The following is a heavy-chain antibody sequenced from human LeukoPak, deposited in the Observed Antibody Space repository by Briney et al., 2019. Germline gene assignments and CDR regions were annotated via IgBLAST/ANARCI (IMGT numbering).Heavy chain of an antibody. J-gene: IGHJ4*02. CDR1: GGSISSGTHY. CDR3: ARDGDYYDSSLDY. CDR2: IYTSGST. Sequence: SETLSLTCTVSGGSISSGTHYWSWIRQPAGKGLEWIGRIYTSGSTNYNPSLKSRVTISVDTSKNQFSLKLSSVTAADTAVYYCARDGDYYDSSLDYWGPGTLVTVSS. V-gene: IGHV4-61*02. D-gene: IGHD3-22*01.